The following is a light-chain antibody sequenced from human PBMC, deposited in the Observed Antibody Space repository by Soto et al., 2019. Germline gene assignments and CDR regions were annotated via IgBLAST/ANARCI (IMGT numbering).Light chain of an antibody. Sequence: EILMTQSPATLSGSPGERATLSCGASQSVSSNLAWYQQKPGQAPSLLIYGASTRATGTPARFSGSGYGTELTLTISSMQYEDFEVYYCQQYIRWPLTFGGGTKVDIK. CDR2: GAS. CDR1: QSVSSN. V-gene: IGKV3-15*01. CDR3: QQYIRWPLT. J-gene: IGKJ4*01.